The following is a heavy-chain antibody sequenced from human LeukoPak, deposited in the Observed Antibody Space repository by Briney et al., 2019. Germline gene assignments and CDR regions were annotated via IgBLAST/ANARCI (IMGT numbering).Heavy chain of an antibody. D-gene: IGHD5-18*01. J-gene: IGHJ4*02. CDR1: GYSFTSYW. CDR2: IYPGDSDT. Sequence: NLGESLKISCKGSGYSFTSYWIGWVRQMPGKGLEWMGIIYPGDSDTRYSPSFQGQVTISADKSISTAYPQWSSLKASDTAMYYCARSRRIPQYYFDYWGQGTLVTVSS. CDR3: ARSRRIPQYYFDY. V-gene: IGHV5-51*01.